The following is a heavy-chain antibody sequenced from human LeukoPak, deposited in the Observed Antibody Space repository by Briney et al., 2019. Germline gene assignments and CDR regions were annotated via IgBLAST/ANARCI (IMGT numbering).Heavy chain of an antibody. J-gene: IGHJ4*02. CDR2: ISSSSSYI. D-gene: IGHD5-18*01. CDR1: GFTFSSYS. CDR3: AREVYSYGLDDY. Sequence: GGSLRLSCAASGFTFSSYSMNWVRQAPGKGLEWVSSISSSSSYIYYADSVKGRFTISRDNAENSLYLQMNSLRAEDTAVYYCAREVYSYGLDDYWGQGTLVTVSS. V-gene: IGHV3-21*01.